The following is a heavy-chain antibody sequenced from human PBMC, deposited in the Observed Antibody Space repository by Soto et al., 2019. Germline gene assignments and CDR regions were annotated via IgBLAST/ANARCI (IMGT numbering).Heavy chain of an antibody. D-gene: IGHD2-21*02. CDR1: GFTFSSYA. V-gene: IGHV3-30-3*01. CDR2: ISSDGSNK. J-gene: IGHJ3*02. Sequence: QVQLVESGGGVVQPGRSLRLSCAASGFTFSSYAMHWVRQAPGKGLEWVAVISSDGSNKYYADSVKGRFTISRDNSKNTLALQMNSLRAEDTAVYYCARYIVVVTATYAFDIWGQGTMVTVSS. CDR3: ARYIVVVTATYAFDI.